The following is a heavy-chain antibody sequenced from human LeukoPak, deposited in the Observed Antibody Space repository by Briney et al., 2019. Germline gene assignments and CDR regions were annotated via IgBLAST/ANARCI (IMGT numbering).Heavy chain of an antibody. CDR2: IIPIFGTA. Sequence: AVKVSCKASGGTFSSYAISWVRQAPGQGLEWMGGIIPIFGTANYAQKFQGRVTITADESTSTAYMELSSLRSEDTAVYYCARDLGVVVPAATGPVDYWVQGTLVTVSS. CDR1: GGTFSSYA. D-gene: IGHD2-2*01. J-gene: IGHJ4*02. CDR3: ARDLGVVVPAATGPVDY. V-gene: IGHV1-69*13.